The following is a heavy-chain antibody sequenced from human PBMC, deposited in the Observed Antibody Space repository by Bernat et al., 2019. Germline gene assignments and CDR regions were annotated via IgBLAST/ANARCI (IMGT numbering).Heavy chain of an antibody. V-gene: IGHV5-51*03. CDR1: GYSFTSYW. D-gene: IGHD3-16*02. CDR2: IYPGDSDT. Sequence: EVQLVQSGAEVKKPGESLKISCKGSGYSFTSYWIGWVRQMPGKGLEWMGIIYPGDSDTRYSPSFQGQGTSSADKSISTAYLQWSSLKASDTAMYYCATSSGPYDYVWGSYRYTNYFDYWGQGTLVTVSS. J-gene: IGHJ4*02. CDR3: ATSSGPYDYVWGSYRYTNYFDY.